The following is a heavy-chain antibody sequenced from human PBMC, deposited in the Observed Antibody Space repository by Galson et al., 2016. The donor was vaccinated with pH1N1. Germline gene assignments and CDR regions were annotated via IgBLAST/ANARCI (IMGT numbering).Heavy chain of an antibody. CDR1: GDSVSSTNCA. CDR3: ARDRGSTLFNNYGMDV. D-gene: IGHD3-10*01. CDR2: TYYRSKWYN. V-gene: IGHV6-1*01. Sequence: CAISGDSVSSTNCAWDWIRQSPSRGLEWLGRTYYRSKWYNDYAVSVQSRITINPDTSKNQLSLHLNSVTPEDTAVYYCARDRGSTLFNNYGMDVWGQGTTVIVSS. J-gene: IGHJ6*01.